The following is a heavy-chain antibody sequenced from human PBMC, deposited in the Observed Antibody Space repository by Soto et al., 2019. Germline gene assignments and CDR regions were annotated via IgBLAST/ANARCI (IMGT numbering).Heavy chain of an antibody. Sequence: QVQLQQWGAGLLKPSETLSLTCAVYGGFVSSGSYYWSWIRQPPGKGLEWIGEISHSGGTHFNPSLKSRVTISVDASKHQFSLKMSSVTAADTALYYCARVERGTATTVVDDFDIWGPGTMVTVSS. CDR1: GGFVSSGSYY. D-gene: IGHD1-1*01. V-gene: IGHV4-34*01. CDR2: ISHSGGT. J-gene: IGHJ3*02. CDR3: ARVERGTATTVVDDFDI.